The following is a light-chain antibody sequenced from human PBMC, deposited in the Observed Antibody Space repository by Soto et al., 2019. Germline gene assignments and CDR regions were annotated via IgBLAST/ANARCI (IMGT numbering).Light chain of an antibody. CDR1: QSISTW. V-gene: IGKV1-27*01. CDR2: DAS. CDR3: QKYDSAPFT. J-gene: IGKJ3*01. Sequence: QMAQSPSSLSASVGDRVNITCRASQSISTWLAWYQQQPGRPPRLLIYDASTLHSAVPSRFSGSGSGTDFTLTISSLQPEDVATYYYQKYDSAPFTFGPGTKVDVK.